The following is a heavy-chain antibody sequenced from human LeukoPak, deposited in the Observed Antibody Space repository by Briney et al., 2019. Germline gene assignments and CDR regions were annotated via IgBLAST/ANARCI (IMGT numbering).Heavy chain of an antibody. CDR3: ARSPGILMPFDY. CDR1: GGSIRNYY. Sequence: SETLSLTCTVSGGSIRNYYWSWIRQSPGKGLEWIGYVYNSGSTNYNPSLGSRVTISVDTSKKQFSLKLTSVTAADTAVYFCARSPGILMPFDYWGQGILVTISS. V-gene: IGHV4-59*01. D-gene: IGHD1-1*01. CDR2: VYNSGST. J-gene: IGHJ4*02.